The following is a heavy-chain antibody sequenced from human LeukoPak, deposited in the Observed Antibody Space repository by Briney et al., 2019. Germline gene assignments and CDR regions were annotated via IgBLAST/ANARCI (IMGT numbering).Heavy chain of an antibody. V-gene: IGHV3-23*01. CDR3: AKGSTSTVTPTDY. CDR2: LSGSGGST. Sequence: GGSLRLSCAASGFTFSSLAMSWVRQAAGKGLELVSALSGSGGSTYYADSVKGRFTISRDNSKNTLYLQMNSLRAEDTAVYYCAKGSTSTVTPTDYWGQGTLVTVSS. D-gene: IGHD4-17*01. CDR1: GFTFSSLA. J-gene: IGHJ4*02.